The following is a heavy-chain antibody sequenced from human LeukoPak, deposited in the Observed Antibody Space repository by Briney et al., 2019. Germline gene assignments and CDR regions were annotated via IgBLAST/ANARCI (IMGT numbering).Heavy chain of an antibody. CDR2: ISSSSSYI. CDR1: GFTFSRNN. CDR3: ARVASSVRDDAFDI. J-gene: IGHJ3*02. Sequence: GGSLRLSCAASGFTFSRNNMNWVRQAPGKGLEWVSSISSSSSYIYYADSVKGRFTISRDNAKNSLYLQMNSLRAEDTAVYYCARVASSVRDDAFDIWGQGTMVTVSS. V-gene: IGHV3-21*04. D-gene: IGHD6-19*01.